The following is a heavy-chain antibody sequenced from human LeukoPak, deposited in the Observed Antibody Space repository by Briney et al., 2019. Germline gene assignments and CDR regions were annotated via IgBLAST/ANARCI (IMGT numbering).Heavy chain of an antibody. CDR1: GFTFSSYS. D-gene: IGHD3-3*01. CDR2: ISSSSSTI. Sequence: PGGSLRLSCAASGFTFSSYSMNWVRQAPGKGLEWVSYISSSSSTIYYADSVKGRFTISRDNAKNSLYLQMNSLRAEDTAVYYCTTIGSGEGFDYWGQGALVIVSS. J-gene: IGHJ4*02. V-gene: IGHV3-48*01. CDR3: TTIGSGEGFDY.